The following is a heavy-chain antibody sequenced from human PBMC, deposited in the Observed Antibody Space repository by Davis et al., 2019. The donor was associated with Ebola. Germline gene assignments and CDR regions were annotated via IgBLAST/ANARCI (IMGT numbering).Heavy chain of an antibody. CDR3: ARAGLRYFDYYYYYGMDV. D-gene: IGHD3-9*01. J-gene: IGHJ6*02. Sequence: SETLSLTCAVSGGSISSSNWWSWVRQPPGKGLEWIGEINHSGSTNYNPSLKSRVTISVDTSKNQFSLKLSSVTAADTAVYYCARAGLRYFDYYYYYGMDVWGQGTTVTVSS. V-gene: IGHV4-4*02. CDR2: INHSGST. CDR1: GGSISSSNW.